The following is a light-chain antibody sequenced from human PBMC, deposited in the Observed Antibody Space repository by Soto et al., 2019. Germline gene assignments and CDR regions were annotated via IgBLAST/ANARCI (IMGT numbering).Light chain of an antibody. CDR2: DVS. J-gene: IGLJ2*01. CDR3: NSYTTSSTLV. CDR1: RRDVGGYNF. V-gene: IGLV2-14*03. Sequence: QSALTQPASVSGSPGQSITISCTGTRRDVGGYNFVSWYQHHPGKAPKLMIYDVSNRPSGVSNRFSGSKSGNTASLTISGLQAEDEADYYCNSYTTSSTLVFGGGTKVTVL.